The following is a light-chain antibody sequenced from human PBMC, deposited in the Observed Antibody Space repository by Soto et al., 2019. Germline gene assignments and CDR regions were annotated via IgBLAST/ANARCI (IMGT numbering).Light chain of an antibody. CDR1: QSLAYSDGNTY. CDR3: MQCTHWPPYT. Sequence: DVVMTQSPLSLPVTLGQPASISCRSSQSLAYSDGNTYLNWFQQRPGQSPRRLIYKVSNQDSGVPDRFSGSGSGTDFTLKISRVEAEDVGIYYCMQCTHWPPYTFGQGTKLEIK. V-gene: IGKV2-30*01. CDR2: KVS. J-gene: IGKJ2*01.